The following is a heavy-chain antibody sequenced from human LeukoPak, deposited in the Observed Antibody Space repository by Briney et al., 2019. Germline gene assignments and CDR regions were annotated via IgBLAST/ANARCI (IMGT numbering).Heavy chain of an antibody. V-gene: IGHV4-59*08. CDR3: ARQNYDEVNYYYYGLDV. D-gene: IGHD3-3*01. CDR1: GGSISSNY. Sequence: SETLSLTCTVSGGSISSNYWSWIRQSPGKGLEWIGYIYYRGSTDYNPSLKSRVTISVDTSKNQFSLKLSSVTAADTAVYYCARQNYDEVNYYYYGLDVWGQGTTVTVSS. CDR2: IYYRGST. J-gene: IGHJ6*02.